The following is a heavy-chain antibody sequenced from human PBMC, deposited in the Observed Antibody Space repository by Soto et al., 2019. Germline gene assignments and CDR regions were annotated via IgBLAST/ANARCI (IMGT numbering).Heavy chain of an antibody. V-gene: IGHV3-33*01. J-gene: IGHJ4*02. CDR2: VWFDGSIQ. D-gene: IGHD1-7*01. CDR1: GFTFSDYG. Sequence: GESLKISCVASGFTFSDYGIHWVRQAPDKGLEWVAVVWFDGSIQYYGDSVKGRFTISRDNSNNTVDLQMNNLRAEDTAVYYCARVDLGGNSYYFDYWGQGTPVTVS. CDR3: ARVDLGGNSYYFDY.